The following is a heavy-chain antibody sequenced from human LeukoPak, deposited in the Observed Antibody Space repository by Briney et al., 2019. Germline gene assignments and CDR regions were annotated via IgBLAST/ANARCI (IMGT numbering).Heavy chain of an antibody. Sequence: SSETLSLTCTVSGGSISSYYWSWIRQPPGKRLEWIRYIYYSGSTNYNPSLKSRVTISVDTSKNQFSLKLSSVTAADTAVYYCARDVYSSSGADAFDTWGQGTMVTVSS. CDR2: IYYSGST. V-gene: IGHV4-59*01. D-gene: IGHD6-13*01. J-gene: IGHJ3*02. CDR3: ARDVYSSSGADAFDT. CDR1: GGSISSYY.